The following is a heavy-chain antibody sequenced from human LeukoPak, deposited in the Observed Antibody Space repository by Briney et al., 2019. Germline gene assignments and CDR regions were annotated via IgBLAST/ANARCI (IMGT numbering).Heavy chain of an antibody. J-gene: IGHJ2*01. CDR2: INHSGSS. CDR3: ARAGGEWLVKGYFDL. D-gene: IGHD6-19*01. CDR1: GGSFSAYY. V-gene: IGHV4-34*01. Sequence: SETLSLTCAVYGGSFSAYYWTWIRQPPGKGLEWIGEINHSGSSNYNSSLRSRVTISVDTSYKQFSLRLSSVTAADTAVYYCARAGGEWLVKGYFDLWGRGTPVTVSS.